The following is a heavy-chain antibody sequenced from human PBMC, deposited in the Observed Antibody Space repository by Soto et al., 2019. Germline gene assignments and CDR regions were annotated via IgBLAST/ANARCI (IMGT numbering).Heavy chain of an antibody. CDR2: IIPIVGAA. CDR1: GGTFSRYG. D-gene: IGHD6-13*01. CDR3: ARYEGKPQLGAEYFHH. V-gene: IGHV1-69*01. Sequence: QVQLVQSGAEVKKPGSSVKVSCKASGGTFSRYGISWVRQAPGQGLQWMGGIIPIVGAANYGQKFQGRVKITADESTSTAYMELSSLTSEDTAVYSCARYEGKPQLGAEYFHHWGQGTLVIVSS. J-gene: IGHJ1*01.